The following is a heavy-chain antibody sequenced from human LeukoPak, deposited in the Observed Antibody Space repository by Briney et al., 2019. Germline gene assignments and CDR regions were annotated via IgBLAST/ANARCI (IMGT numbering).Heavy chain of an antibody. CDR3: AKDLGGPQDY. J-gene: IGHJ4*02. CDR1: GASISSYY. D-gene: IGHD3-16*01. Sequence: TSETLSLTCTVSGASISSYYWSWIRQPPGKGLDWIGYIHYSGSTKYNPSLKSRVTMSVDTSKNQFSLKLSSVTAADAAVYYCAKDLGGPQDYWGQGTLVTVSS. CDR2: IHYSGST. V-gene: IGHV4-59*12.